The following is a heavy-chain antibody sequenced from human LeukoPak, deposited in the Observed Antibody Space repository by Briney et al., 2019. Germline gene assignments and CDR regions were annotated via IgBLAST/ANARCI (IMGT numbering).Heavy chain of an antibody. V-gene: IGHV4-34*01. Sequence: SETLSLTCAVYGGSFSGYYWSWIRQPPGKGLEWIGEINHSGSTNYNPSLKSRVTISVDTSKNQFSLKLSSVTAADTAVYYCARATTVTTRPDAFDIWGQGTMVTVSS. CDR3: ARATTVTTRPDAFDI. J-gene: IGHJ3*02. CDR2: INHSGST. D-gene: IGHD4-17*01. CDR1: GGSFSGYY.